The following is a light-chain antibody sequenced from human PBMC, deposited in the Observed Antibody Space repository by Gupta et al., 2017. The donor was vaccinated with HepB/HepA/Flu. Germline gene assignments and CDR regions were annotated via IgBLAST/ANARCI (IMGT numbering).Light chain of an antibody. J-gene: IGKJ1*01. CDR1: QSISDY. CDR2: AAS. CDR3: QQSFSTTWT. V-gene: IGKV1-39*01. Sequence: DIQLTQSPASLSASVGDRVTITCRASQSISDYLNWYQHKPGKAPRLLIYAASTLQSGVPSRFGGSGSGTDFTLTISSLQPEDFATYYCQQSFSTTWTFGQGTKVEIK.